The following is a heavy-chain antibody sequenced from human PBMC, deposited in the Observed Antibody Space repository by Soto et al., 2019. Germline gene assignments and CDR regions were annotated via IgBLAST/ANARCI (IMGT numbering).Heavy chain of an antibody. CDR1: GFTFSSYG. D-gene: IGHD5-18*01. CDR2: IWYDGSNK. Sequence: GGSLRLSCAASGFTFSSYGMHWVRQAPGKGLEWVAVIWYDGSNKYYADSVKGRFTISRDNSKNTLYLQMNSLRAEDTAVYSWARGNSYGYYFDYWGQGTLVTVSS. CDR3: ARGNSYGYYFDY. J-gene: IGHJ4*02. V-gene: IGHV3-33*01.